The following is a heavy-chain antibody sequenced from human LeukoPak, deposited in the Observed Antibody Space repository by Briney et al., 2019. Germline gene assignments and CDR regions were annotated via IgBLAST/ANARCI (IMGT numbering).Heavy chain of an antibody. CDR2: IDWDDDK. CDR1: GFSLSTSGMC. D-gene: IGHD3-10*01. J-gene: IGHJ4*02. CDR3: ARIQMVRGWNYFDY. V-gene: IGHV2-70*11. Sequence: SGPALVKPTQTLTLTCTFSGFSLSTSGMCVSWIRQPPGKALEWLARIDWDDDKYYSTSLKTRLTISKDTSKNQVVLTMTNMDPVDTATYYCARIQMVRGWNYFDYWGQGTLVTVSS.